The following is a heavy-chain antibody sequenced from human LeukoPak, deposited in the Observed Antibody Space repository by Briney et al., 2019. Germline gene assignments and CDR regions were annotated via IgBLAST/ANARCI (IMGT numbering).Heavy chain of an antibody. D-gene: IGHD5-24*01. Sequence: GGSLRLSCAASGFTFSNYGMHWVRRAPGKGLEWVAVISYDGSTEQYSDSVKGRSTISRDNSKNTLYLQMDSLRPEDTAVYYCAKDYRKDGYNYYFDYWGQGTLVTLSS. CDR1: GFTFSNYG. CDR2: ISYDGSTE. CDR3: AKDYRKDGYNYYFDY. J-gene: IGHJ4*02. V-gene: IGHV3-30*18.